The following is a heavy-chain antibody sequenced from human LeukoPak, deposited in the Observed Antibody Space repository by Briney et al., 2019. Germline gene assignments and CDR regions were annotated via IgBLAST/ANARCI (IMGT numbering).Heavy chain of an antibody. CDR2: IRYDGSNK. V-gene: IGHV3-30*02. D-gene: IGHD4-17*01. CDR3: AKVHDYGDRSFDY. J-gene: IGHJ4*02. CDR1: GFTFSSYG. Sequence: PGGSLRLSCAASGFTFSSYGMHWVRQAPGKGLEWVAFIRYDGSNKYYADSVKGRFTISRDNSKNTLYLQMNSLRAEDTAVYYCAKVHDYGDRSFDYWGQGTLVTVSS.